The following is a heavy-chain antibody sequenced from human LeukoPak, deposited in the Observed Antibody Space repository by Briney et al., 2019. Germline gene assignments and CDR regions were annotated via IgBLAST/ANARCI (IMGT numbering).Heavy chain of an antibody. CDR1: GFTFSSYA. V-gene: IGHV3-23*01. Sequence: GGSLRLSCAASGFTFSSYAMSWVRQAPGKGPEWVSAISGSGGSTYYADSVKGRFTISRDNSKNTLYLQMNSLRAEDTAVYYCAKGRNYYGSGTNDYWGQGTLVTVSS. CDR2: ISGSGGST. D-gene: IGHD3-10*01. CDR3: AKGRNYYGSGTNDY. J-gene: IGHJ4*02.